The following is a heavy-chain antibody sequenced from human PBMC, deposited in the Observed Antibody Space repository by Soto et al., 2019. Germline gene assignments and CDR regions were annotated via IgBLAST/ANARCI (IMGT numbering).Heavy chain of an antibody. CDR1: GFTFSSYA. J-gene: IGHJ4*02. V-gene: IGHV3-23*01. D-gene: IGHD3-10*01. CDR3: ATSYGSGYRHSDY. CDR2: ISAGGGSS. Sequence: GGSLRLSCAASGFTFSSYAMGWVRQAPGKGLECISCISAGGGSSYYADSVKGRFTISRDSSKNTLYLQMNSLRSDDTAIYLCATSYGSGYRHSDYRGQGVLVTGSS.